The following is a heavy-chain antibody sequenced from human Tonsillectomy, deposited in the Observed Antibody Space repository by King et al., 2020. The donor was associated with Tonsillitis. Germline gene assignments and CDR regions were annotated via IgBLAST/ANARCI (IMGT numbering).Heavy chain of an antibody. J-gene: IGHJ4*02. Sequence: VQLVESGAKVKKPGASVTVSCKASADTFTGYYIHWVRQAPGQGLEWMGWINFNSGGTNYAQKFQGRVTLTRDTSISTAYMDLSRLRSDDTAIYYCARVSAKAGHFDFWGQGTLVTVSS. CDR3: ARVSAKAGHFDF. CDR1: ADTFTGYY. D-gene: IGHD6-13*01. V-gene: IGHV1-2*02. CDR2: INFNSGGT.